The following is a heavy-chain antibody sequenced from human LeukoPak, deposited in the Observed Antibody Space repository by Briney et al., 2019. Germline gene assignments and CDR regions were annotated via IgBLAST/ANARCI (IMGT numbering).Heavy chain of an antibody. CDR1: GLTFSKYA. D-gene: IGHD3-10*02. J-gene: IGHJ4*02. Sequence: PGGSLRLSCAASGLTFSKYAMSWVRQAPGKGLEWVSGISGSGGSTYYADSVKGRFTISRDNSKKTLYLQMNSLRAEDTAVYYCAKEPSLFGELPYYWGQGTLVTVSS. CDR3: AKEPSLFGELPYY. CDR2: ISGSGGST. V-gene: IGHV3-23*01.